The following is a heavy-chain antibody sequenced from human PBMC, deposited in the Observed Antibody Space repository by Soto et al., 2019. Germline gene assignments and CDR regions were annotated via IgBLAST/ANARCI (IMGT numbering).Heavy chain of an antibody. J-gene: IGHJ4*02. CDR1: GFTFGRHG. CDR3: ARDDDYGDNGLDY. V-gene: IGHV3-33*01. D-gene: IGHD4-17*01. CDR2: IGSDGRRA. Sequence: QVQLVESGGGVVQPGGSLSLSCAASGFTFGRHGMHWVRQAPGKGVEWVAGIGSDGRRASYADSVKGRFTISRDNGQNTLYLQMNSLRAEETAVYYCARDDDYGDNGLDYWGQGTLVTVSS.